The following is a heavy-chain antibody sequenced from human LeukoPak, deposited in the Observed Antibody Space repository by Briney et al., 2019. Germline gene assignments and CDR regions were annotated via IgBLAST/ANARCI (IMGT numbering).Heavy chain of an antibody. J-gene: IGHJ5*02. Sequence: GASVKVSCKATGYIFSNYGISWVRQAPGHGLEWMGWISSGGNTNYAPKFQDRATMTTDTSTSTAYMELRSLRFDDTAAYYCARDFAWGSGGAPIDDNWLDPWGQGTLVTVSS. CDR1: GYIFSNYG. D-gene: IGHD7-27*01. CDR3: ARDFAWGSGGAPIDDNWLDP. V-gene: IGHV1-18*01. CDR2: ISSGGNT.